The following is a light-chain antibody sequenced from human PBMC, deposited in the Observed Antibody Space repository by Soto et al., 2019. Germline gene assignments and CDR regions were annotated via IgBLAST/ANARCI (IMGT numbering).Light chain of an antibody. J-gene: IGKJ3*01. V-gene: IGKV2-28*01. Sequence: DFVMTQSPLSLPVTPGEPASISCRSSQSLLHSNGYNYIDWYLQKPGQSPQLLIYLGSHRASGVLDRFNGSGSGTDFTLTISGVEADDVGVYYCMQALHTPLFTFGPGTKVDIK. CDR2: LGS. CDR1: QSLLHSNGYNY. CDR3: MQALHTPLFT.